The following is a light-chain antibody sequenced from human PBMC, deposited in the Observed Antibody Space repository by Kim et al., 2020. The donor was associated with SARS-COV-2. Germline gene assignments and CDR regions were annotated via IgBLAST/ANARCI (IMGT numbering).Light chain of an antibody. V-gene: IGLV1-47*01. Sequence: QSVLTQPPSASGTPGQRVTISCSGTSSNIGSNYVYWYQQLPGTAPKLLIYRNNQRPSGVPARFSCAKSGTSTSLAISWVRSEDEADDYCAAWDDSLSGRVFGGGTKLTVL. CDR3: AAWDDSLSGRV. CDR2: RNN. CDR1: SSNIGSNY. J-gene: IGLJ3*02.